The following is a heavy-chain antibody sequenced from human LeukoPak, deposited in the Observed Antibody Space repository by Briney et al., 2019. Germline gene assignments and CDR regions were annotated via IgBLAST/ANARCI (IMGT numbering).Heavy chain of an antibody. CDR1: GGSISSYY. V-gene: IGHV4-59*08. Sequence: SETLSLTCTVSGGSISSYYWSWIRQPPGKGLEWIGSIYHSGSTYYKPSLKSRVTISLDTSKNQFSLKLSSVTAADTAVYYCASGNNCSGGSCYADPSGLKRYYFDYWGQGTLVTVSS. CDR2: IYHSGST. J-gene: IGHJ4*02. CDR3: ASGNNCSGGSCYADPSGLKRYYFDY. D-gene: IGHD2-15*01.